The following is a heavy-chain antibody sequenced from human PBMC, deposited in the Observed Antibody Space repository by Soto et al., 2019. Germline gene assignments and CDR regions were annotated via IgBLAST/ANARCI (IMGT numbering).Heavy chain of an antibody. V-gene: IGHV2-5*02. CDR3: VYRREGGKLQAKFAY. Sequence: QITLKESGPTLVRPTQTLTLTCTFSGFSLSTSEVVVGWIRQPPGKALEWLALIYWDDDKRYSPSLKSRLTSMKDISKNQVVLTMTNTEPVDTATYYGVYRREGGKLQAKFAYWGQGSLVTVSS. J-gene: IGHJ4*02. CDR2: IYWDDDK. D-gene: IGHD1-26*01. CDR1: GFSLSTSEVV.